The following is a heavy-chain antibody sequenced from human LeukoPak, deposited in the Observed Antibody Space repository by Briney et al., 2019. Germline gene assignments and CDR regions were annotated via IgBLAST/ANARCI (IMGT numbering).Heavy chain of an antibody. V-gene: IGHV4-59*08. J-gene: IGHJ4*02. D-gene: IGHD3-10*01. Sequence: SETLSLTCTVSDGSISSYYWSWIRQPPGKGLEWIGYIYYSGSTNYNPSLKSRVTISVDTSKNQFSLKLSSVTAADTAVYYCARLLVVRGVITIHYFDYWGQGTLVTVSS. CDR3: ARLLVVRGVITIHYFDY. CDR1: DGSISSYY. CDR2: IYYSGST.